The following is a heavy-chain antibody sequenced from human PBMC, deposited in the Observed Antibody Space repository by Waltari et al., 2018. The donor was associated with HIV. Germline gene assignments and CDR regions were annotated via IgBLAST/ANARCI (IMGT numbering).Heavy chain of an antibody. CDR3: AKDMSSDDAFDI. V-gene: IGHV3-9*01. Sequence: EVQLVESGGGLVQPGRSLRLSCAASGFTFADFAMNWVRQAPGKGLEWVSGISWNSGSIGYADSVKGRFTISRDNAKNSLYLQMNSLRAEDTALYYCAKDMSSDDAFDIWGQGTMVTVSS. J-gene: IGHJ3*02. CDR2: ISWNSGSI. CDR1: GFTFADFA.